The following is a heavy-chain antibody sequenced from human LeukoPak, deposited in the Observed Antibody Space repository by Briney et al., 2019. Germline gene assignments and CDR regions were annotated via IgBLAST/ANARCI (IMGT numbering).Heavy chain of an antibody. D-gene: IGHD3-16*01. CDR3: ARIPGGYYYGMDV. CDR1: GFTFSSYS. Sequence: GRSLRLSCAASGFTFSSYSMNWVRQAPGKGLEWVSYISSRSSNIYYADSVKGRFTISRDNAKNSLYLQMNSLRDEDTAVYYCARIPGGYYYGMDVWGQGTTVTVSS. J-gene: IGHJ6*02. V-gene: IGHV3-48*02. CDR2: ISSRSSNI.